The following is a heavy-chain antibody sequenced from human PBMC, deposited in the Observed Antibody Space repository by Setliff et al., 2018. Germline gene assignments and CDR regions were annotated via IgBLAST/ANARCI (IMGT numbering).Heavy chain of an antibody. Sequence: SETLSLTCTVSGGSISSGDYYWSWIRQPPGKGLEWIGYIYSSGSTYYNPSLKSRVSISVDTSKNQSSLKLSSVTAADAAVYYCARESRYYYDNLGTLDYWGQGTLVTVSS. CDR1: GGSISSGDYY. V-gene: IGHV4-30-4*08. J-gene: IGHJ4*02. CDR2: IYSSGST. D-gene: IGHD3-22*01. CDR3: ARESRYYYDNLGTLDY.